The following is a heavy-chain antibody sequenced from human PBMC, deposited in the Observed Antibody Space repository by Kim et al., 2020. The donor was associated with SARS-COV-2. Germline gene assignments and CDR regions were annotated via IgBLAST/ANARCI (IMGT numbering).Heavy chain of an antibody. D-gene: IGHD3-22*01. J-gene: IGHJ4*02. CDR1: GGTFSSYA. CDR3: ARAARVGVYYDSSNYYFDY. CDR2: IIPIFGTA. V-gene: IGHV1-69*13. Sequence: SVKVSCKASGGTFSSYAISWVRQAPGQGLEWMGGIIPIFGTANYAQKFQGRVTITADESTSTAYMELSSLRSEDTAVYYCARAARVGVYYDSSNYYFDYWGQGTLVTVSS.